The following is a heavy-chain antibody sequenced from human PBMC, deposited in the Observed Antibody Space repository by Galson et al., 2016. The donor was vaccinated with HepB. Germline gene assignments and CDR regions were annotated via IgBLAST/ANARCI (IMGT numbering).Heavy chain of an antibody. D-gene: IGHD1-14*01. V-gene: IGHV3-9*01. Sequence: SLRLSCAASGFTFDDYAMHWVRRAPGKGLEWVSGISWNSGSVGYADSVKGRFTISRDNAKKSLYLQMNSLRAEDTALYYCAKDGTNRYYYYYGMDVWGQGTTVTVSS. J-gene: IGHJ6*02. CDR2: ISWNSGSV. CDR1: GFTFDDYA. CDR3: AKDGTNRYYYYYGMDV.